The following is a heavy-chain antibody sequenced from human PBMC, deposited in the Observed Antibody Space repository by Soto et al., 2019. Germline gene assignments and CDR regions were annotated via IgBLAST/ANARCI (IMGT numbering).Heavy chain of an antibody. V-gene: IGHV1-8*01. CDR3: ARGRASGSYYLLDY. D-gene: IGHD3-10*01. Sequence: ASVKVSCKASGNTFTSYDINWVRQATGHGLEWMGWTNPNSGNIGYAQKFQGRVTMTRDTAIRTAYMEVSRLRSDDTAVYYCARGRASGSYYLLDYWGQGTLVTVSS. CDR1: GNTFTSYD. CDR2: TNPNSGNI. J-gene: IGHJ4*02.